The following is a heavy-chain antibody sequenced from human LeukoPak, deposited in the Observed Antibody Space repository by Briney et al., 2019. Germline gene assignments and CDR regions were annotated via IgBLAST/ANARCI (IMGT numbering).Heavy chain of an antibody. V-gene: IGHV4-59*01. J-gene: IGHJ4*02. CDR3: ARESSSDPYYFDY. D-gene: IGHD6-19*01. CDR2: IYYSGST. Sequence: SETLSLTCNVSRGSITSYSWTWIRQPPGKGLEWIGYIYYSGSTNYNPSLKSRVTISVDTSKNQFSLKLSSVTAADTAVYYCARESSSDPYYFDYWAREPWSPSPQ. CDR1: RGSITSYS.